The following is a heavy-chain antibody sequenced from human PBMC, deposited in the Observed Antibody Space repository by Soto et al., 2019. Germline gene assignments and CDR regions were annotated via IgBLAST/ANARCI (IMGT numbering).Heavy chain of an antibody. J-gene: IGHJ5*02. CDR1: VGSISRSSYS. V-gene: IGHV4-39*01. Sequence: SETLSLTCTFSVGSISRSSYSCAWIRQPPGKGLEWIGTLYYSGNTYYNPSLKSRVTISVDTSKNQFSLKLSSVTAADTAVYYCATRQGGSYNWFQPWGQGTLVTVSS. D-gene: IGHD2-15*01. CDR2: LYYSGNT. CDR3: ATRQGGSYNWFQP.